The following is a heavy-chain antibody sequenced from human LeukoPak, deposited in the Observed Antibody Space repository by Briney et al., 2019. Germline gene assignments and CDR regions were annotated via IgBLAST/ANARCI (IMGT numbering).Heavy chain of an antibody. J-gene: IGHJ6*02. V-gene: IGHV1-18*04. CDR3: AREDITMVRGVISYGMDV. Sequence: ASVKVSCKASGYNFPSHGISWVRQAPGQGLEWMGWISAYNGNTNYAQKLQGRVTMTTDTSTSTAYMELRSLRSDDTAVYYCAREDITMVRGVISYGMDVWGQGTTVTVSS. D-gene: IGHD3-10*01. CDR1: GYNFPSHG. CDR2: ISAYNGNT.